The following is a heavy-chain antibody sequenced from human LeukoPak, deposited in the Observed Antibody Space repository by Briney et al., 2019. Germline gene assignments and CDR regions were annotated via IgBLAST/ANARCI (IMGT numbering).Heavy chain of an antibody. CDR1: GYTFTSYC. CDR3: ARDIVVVTANDYYYGMDV. Sequence: ASVKVSCKASGYTFTSYCIIWVLQAPGQGLEWMGWISAYNGNTNYAQKLQGRVTMTTDTSTSTAYMELRSLRSDDTAVYYCARDIVVVTANDYYYGMDVWGQGTTVTVSS. CDR2: ISAYNGNT. V-gene: IGHV1-18*01. D-gene: IGHD2-21*02. J-gene: IGHJ6*02.